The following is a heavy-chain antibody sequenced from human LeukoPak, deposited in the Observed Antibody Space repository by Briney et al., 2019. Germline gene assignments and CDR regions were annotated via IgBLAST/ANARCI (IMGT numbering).Heavy chain of an antibody. CDR2: IYWDDDK. D-gene: IGHD3-22*01. J-gene: IGHJ4*02. CDR1: GFSLSTSGVG. V-gene: IGHV2-5*02. CDR3: ARRYDSSGYYLPFFDY. Sequence: SGPTLVKPTQTLTLTCTFSGFSLSTSGVGVGWIRQPPGKALEWLALIYWDDDKRYSPSLKSRLTITKDTSKNRVVLTMTNMDPVDTATYYCARRYDSSGYYLPFFDYWGQGTLVTVSS.